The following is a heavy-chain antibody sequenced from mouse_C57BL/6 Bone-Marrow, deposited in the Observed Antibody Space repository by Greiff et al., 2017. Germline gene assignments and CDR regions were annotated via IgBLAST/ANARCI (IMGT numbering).Heavy chain of an antibody. CDR3: AANFDYFDY. V-gene: IGHV3-6*01. CDR2: ISYDGSN. D-gene: IGHD4-1*01. Sequence: EVQLQESGPGLVKPSQSLSLTCSVTGYSITSGYYWNWIRQFPGNKLEWMGYISYDGSNNYNPSLKNRISITRDTSKNQFFLKLNSVTTEDTATYYCAANFDYFDYWGQGTTLTVSS. J-gene: IGHJ2*01. CDR1: GYSITSGYY.